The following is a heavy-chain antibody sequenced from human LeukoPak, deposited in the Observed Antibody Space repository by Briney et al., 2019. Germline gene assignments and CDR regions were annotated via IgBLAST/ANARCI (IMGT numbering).Heavy chain of an antibody. J-gene: IGHJ6*02. CDR1: RFSFRSYN. V-gene: IGHV3-21*01. D-gene: IGHD7-27*01. Sequence: GGSLRLSCAASRFSFRSYNMNWVRQAPGKGLEWVSSISSSSSYIYYADSVKGRFTISRDNAKSSLFLQMNSLRAEDTAVYYCARESGFYGMDVWGQGTTVTVSS. CDR3: ARESGFYGMDV. CDR2: ISSSSSYI.